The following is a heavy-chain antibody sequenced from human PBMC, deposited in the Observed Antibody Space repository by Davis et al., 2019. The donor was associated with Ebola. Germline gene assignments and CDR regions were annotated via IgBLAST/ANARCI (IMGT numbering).Heavy chain of an antibody. Sequence: GESLKISCAASGFTFNNAWMSWVRQAPGKGLEWVGRIKSTPDGGTTEYDAPVKGRFTISRDDSKNTLYLQMNSLKTEDTAVYYCTADCESTSCYMSGFDYWGRGTLVTVSS. CDR2: IKSTPDGGTT. J-gene: IGHJ4*02. CDR3: TADCESTSCYMSGFDY. D-gene: IGHD2-2*02. V-gene: IGHV3-15*01. CDR1: GFTFNNAW.